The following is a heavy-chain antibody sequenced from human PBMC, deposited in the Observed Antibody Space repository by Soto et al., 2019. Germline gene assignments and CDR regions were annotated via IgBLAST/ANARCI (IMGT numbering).Heavy chain of an antibody. CDR2: ISYDGSNK. CDR3: ARGLRWSSGMDY. Sequence: GGSLRLSCAASGFTFSSYAMHWVRQAPGKGLEWVAIISYDGSNKYYADSVKSRFTISRDNSKNTLYLQMTSLRAEDTAVYYCARGLRWSSGMDYWGQGTLVTVSS. CDR1: GFTFSSYA. D-gene: IGHD6-19*01. J-gene: IGHJ4*02. V-gene: IGHV3-30-3*01.